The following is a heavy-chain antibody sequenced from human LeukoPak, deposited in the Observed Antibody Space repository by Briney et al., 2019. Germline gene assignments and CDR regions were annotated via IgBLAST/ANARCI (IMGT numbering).Heavy chain of an antibody. V-gene: IGHV4-31*03. Sequence: SETLSLTCTVSGGSISSGGYYWSWIRQHPGKGLEWIGYIFYSGSTYYNPSLKSRVTISVDTSKNQFSLKLSSVTAADTAVYYCATDRRDHWFDPWGQGTLVTVSS. CDR2: IFYSGST. CDR1: GGSISSGGYY. CDR3: ATDRRDHWFDP. J-gene: IGHJ5*02.